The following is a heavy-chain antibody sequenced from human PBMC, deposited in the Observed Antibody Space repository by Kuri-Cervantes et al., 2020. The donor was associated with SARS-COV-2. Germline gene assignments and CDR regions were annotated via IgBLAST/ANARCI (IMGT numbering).Heavy chain of an antibody. J-gene: IGHJ6*02. Sequence: SETLSLTCTVSGGSVSSGSYYWSWIRQPPGKGLEWIGYIYYSGSTYYNPSLKSRVTISVDTSKNQFSLKLSSVTAADTAVYYCARLVRGIQLWSIGNYYYYYGMDVWGQGITVTVSS. CDR2: IYYSGST. V-gene: IGHV4-39*01. CDR1: GGSVSSGSYY. CDR3: ARLVRGIQLWSIGNYYYYYGMDV. D-gene: IGHD5-18*01.